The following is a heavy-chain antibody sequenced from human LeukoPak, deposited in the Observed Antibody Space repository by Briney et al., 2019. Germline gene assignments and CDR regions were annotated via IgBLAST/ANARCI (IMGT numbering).Heavy chain of an antibody. CDR2: IFDVGNT. J-gene: IGHJ4*02. CDR3: TRDAPAGGKLDS. Sequence: GGSLRLSSAASGFTVSNNFMNWVRQAPGKGLEWVSVIFDVGNTYYADSVKDRFTISRDNSKNTLYLQMNSLRVEDTAVYYCTRDAPAGGKLDSWGQGTLVTVSS. CDR1: GFTVSNNF. V-gene: IGHV3-66*01. D-gene: IGHD4-23*01.